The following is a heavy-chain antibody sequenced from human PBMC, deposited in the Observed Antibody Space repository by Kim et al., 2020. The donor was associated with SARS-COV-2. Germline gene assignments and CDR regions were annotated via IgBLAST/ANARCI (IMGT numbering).Heavy chain of an antibody. Sequence: SETLSLTCAVSGGSISSGGYSWSWIRQPPGKGLEWIGYIYHSGSTYYNPSLKSRVTISVDRSKNQFSLKLSSVTAADTAVYYCARRGDYYDSSGSLLLWGQGTLVTVSS. CDR2: IYHSGST. D-gene: IGHD3-22*01. CDR1: GGSISSGGYS. V-gene: IGHV4-30-2*01. J-gene: IGHJ4*02. CDR3: ARRGDYYDSSGSLLL.